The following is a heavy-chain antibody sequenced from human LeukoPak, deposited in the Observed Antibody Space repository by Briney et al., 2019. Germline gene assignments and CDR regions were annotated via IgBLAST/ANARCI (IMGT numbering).Heavy chain of an antibody. V-gene: IGHV3-43*02. D-gene: IGHD3-10*01. CDR3: AKDTGYYGSGSYLPDY. CDR2: ISGDGGST. Sequence: PGGSLRLSCAASGXTFDDYAMHWVRQAPGKGLEWVSLISGDGGSTYYADSVKGRFTISRDNSKNSLYLQMNSLRTEDTALYYCAKDTGYYGSGSYLPDYWGQGTLVTVSS. CDR1: GXTFDDYA. J-gene: IGHJ4*02.